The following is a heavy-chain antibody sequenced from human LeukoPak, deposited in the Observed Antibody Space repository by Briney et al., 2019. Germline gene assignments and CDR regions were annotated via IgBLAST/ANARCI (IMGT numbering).Heavy chain of an antibody. D-gene: IGHD3-10*01. CDR1: GGSINNYY. CDR3: PRVFLFPYGPGGFYYRMDL. Sequence: SETLSLACTVSGGSINNYYWSWLRQPPGLGLEWIGYIYHRGNSNYNPSLKSRVAMSADTSKNQFSLRLGSVTAADTAVYYCPRVFLFPYGPGGFYYRMDLWGQRTPGTGSS. V-gene: IGHV4-59*01. CDR2: IYHRGNS. J-gene: IGHJ6*02.